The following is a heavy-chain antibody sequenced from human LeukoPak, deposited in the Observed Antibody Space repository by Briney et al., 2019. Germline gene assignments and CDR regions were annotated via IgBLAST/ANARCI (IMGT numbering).Heavy chain of an antibody. J-gene: IGHJ5*02. D-gene: IGHD3-10*01. CDR2: FDPEDGET. CDR3: ATGRITSSLDP. V-gene: IGHV1-24*01. CDR1: GHTFTGYY. Sequence: ASVKVSCKASGHTFTGYYMHWVRQAPGKGLEWMGGFDPEDGETIYAQKFQGRVTMTEDTSTDTAYMELSSLRSEDTAVYYCATGRITSSLDPWGQGTLVTVSS.